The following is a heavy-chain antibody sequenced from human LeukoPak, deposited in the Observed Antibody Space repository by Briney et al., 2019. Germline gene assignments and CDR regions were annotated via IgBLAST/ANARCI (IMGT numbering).Heavy chain of an antibody. D-gene: IGHD7-27*01. CDR1: GGTFSSYA. V-gene: IGHV1-69*13. J-gene: IGHJ4*02. CDR2: IIPIFGTA. Sequence: GASVKVSCKASGGTFSSYAISWVRQAPGQGLEWMGGIIPIFGTANYAQKFQGRVTITADESTSTAYMELNSLRAEDTAVYYCAKIPQTGAPWYYWGQGNPGHRLL. CDR3: AKIPQTGAPWYY.